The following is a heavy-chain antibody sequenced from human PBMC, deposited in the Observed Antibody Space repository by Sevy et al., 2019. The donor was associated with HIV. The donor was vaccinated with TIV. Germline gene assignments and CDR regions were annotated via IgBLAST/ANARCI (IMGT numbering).Heavy chain of an antibody. CDR3: ARDLRVDLDY. Sequence: LSLTCAASEFTFSSYAFHWVRQAPGKGLEWVAVISFDGRKTDYANSVKGRFTISKDNSKNTLHLRMSRLRGDDTAVYYCARDLRVDLDYWGQGTLVTVSS. J-gene: IGHJ4*02. V-gene: IGHV3-30*04. CDR1: EFTFSSYA. CDR2: ISFDGRKT.